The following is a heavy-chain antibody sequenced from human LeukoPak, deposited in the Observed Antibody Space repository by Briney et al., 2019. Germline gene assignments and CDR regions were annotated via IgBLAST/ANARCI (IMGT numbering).Heavy chain of an antibody. V-gene: IGHV1-18*01. CDR3: ARARYSSSWVDY. D-gene: IGHD6-13*01. CDR2: ISAYNGNT. CDR1: GYTFTSYG. J-gene: IGHJ4*02. Sequence: ASVKVSCKASGYTFTSYGISWVRQAPGQGLEWLGWISAYNGNTNYAQKLQGRVTMTTDTSTSTAYMELSSLRSEDTAVYYCARARYSSSWVDYWGQGTLVTVSS.